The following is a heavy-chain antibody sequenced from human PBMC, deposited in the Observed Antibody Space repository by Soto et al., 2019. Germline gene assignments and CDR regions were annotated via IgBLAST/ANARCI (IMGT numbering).Heavy chain of an antibody. D-gene: IGHD5-12*01. Sequence: PGQGLEWMGGIIPIFGTANYAQKFQGRVTITADESTSTAYMELSSLRSEDTAVYYCARRKESGYATGGMDVWGQGTTVTVSS. CDR3: ARRKESGYATGGMDV. V-gene: IGHV1-69*01. CDR2: IIPIFGTA. J-gene: IGHJ6*02.